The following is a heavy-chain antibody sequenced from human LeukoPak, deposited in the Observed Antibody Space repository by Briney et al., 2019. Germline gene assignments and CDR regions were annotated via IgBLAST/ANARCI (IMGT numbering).Heavy chain of an antibody. J-gene: IGHJ3*02. V-gene: IGHV3-23*01. CDR2: LSVSGGST. CDR3: AKDASPATYYDRSGDAFDI. CDR1: GFTFSTYA. D-gene: IGHD3-22*01. Sequence: GGSLRLSCAASGFTFSTYAMSWVRQAPGKGLECVSGLSVSGGSTYYADSVKGRFTISRDNSKNTLYLQMSSLRAEDTAVYYCAKDASPATYYDRSGDAFDIWGQGTMVTVSS.